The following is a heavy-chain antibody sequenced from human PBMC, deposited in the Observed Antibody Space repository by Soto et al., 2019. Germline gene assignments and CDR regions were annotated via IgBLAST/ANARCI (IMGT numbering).Heavy chain of an antibody. D-gene: IGHD4-4*01. CDR1: RRTGTGYR. Sequence: ATVADPCKAARRTGTGYRINWVRQATGQGLEWMGWMNPNSGNTGYAQKFQGRVTMTRNTSISTAYMELSSLRSEDTAVYYCARGPTYYYYYMDVWGKGTTVTSP. J-gene: IGHJ6*03. V-gene: IGHV1-8*01. CDR3: ARGPTYYYYYMDV. CDR2: MNPNSGNT.